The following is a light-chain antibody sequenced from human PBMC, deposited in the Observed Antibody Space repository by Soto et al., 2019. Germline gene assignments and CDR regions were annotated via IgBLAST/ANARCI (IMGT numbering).Light chain of an antibody. CDR3: QQYGSSPPIT. CDR2: GAS. Sequence: EIVLTQSPGTLSLSPGERATLSCRASQSVSSSYLAWYQQKPGQAPRLLIYGASSRATGIPEGFSGSGSGTDFTLTISRLEPEDFAVYYCQQYGSSPPITFGPGTKVDIK. J-gene: IGKJ3*01. CDR1: QSVSSSY. V-gene: IGKV3-20*01.